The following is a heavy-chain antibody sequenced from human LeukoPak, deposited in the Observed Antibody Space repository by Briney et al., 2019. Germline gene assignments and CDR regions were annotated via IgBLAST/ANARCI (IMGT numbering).Heavy chain of an antibody. J-gene: IGHJ4*02. V-gene: IGHV3-23*01. CDR3: ASYFDWFYY. CDR1: GFIFSTYA. Sequence: GGSLRLSCAASGFIFSTYALSWVRQAPGKGLEWVSGISGTAGTTYYADSVKGRFTISRDNSKNTLYLQMNSLRAEDTAVYYCASYFDWFYYWGQGTLVTVSS. D-gene: IGHD3-9*01. CDR2: ISGTAGTT.